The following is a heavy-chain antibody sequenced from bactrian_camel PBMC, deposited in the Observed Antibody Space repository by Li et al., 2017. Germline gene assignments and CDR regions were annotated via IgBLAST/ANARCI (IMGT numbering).Heavy chain of an antibody. D-gene: IGHD5*01. V-gene: IGHV3S1*01. Sequence: HVQLVESGGGLVQPGGSLRLSCAASGFFFSSYWMYWVRQAPGKGLESVSSIDADGGTTYYTDSVKGRFTVSQDNGKNTLSLQMTALKPEDTAMYYCAWAVVGGGLWYDTYEYHYWGQGTQVTV. CDR1: GFFFSSYW. CDR2: IDADGGTT. CDR3: AWAVVGGGLWYDTYEYHY. J-gene: IGHJ4*01.